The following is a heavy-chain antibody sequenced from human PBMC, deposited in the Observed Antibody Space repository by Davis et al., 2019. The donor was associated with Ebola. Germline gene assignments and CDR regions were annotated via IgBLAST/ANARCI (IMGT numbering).Heavy chain of an antibody. V-gene: IGHV1-18*01. D-gene: IGHD3-10*01. CDR1: GYTFPSYG. Sequence: ASVQVSCKASGYTFPSYGISWLRQAPGQGLEWMGWISAYNGDTNYAQNLQGRVTMTTDTSTRTAYMEVRSLRYDDTAVYYCARAVTMVLPSGWFDPWGQGTLVTVSS. CDR3: ARAVTMVLPSGWFDP. J-gene: IGHJ5*02. CDR2: ISAYNGDT.